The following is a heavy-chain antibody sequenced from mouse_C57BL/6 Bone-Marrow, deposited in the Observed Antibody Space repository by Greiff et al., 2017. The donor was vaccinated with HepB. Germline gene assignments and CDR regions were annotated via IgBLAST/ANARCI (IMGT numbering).Heavy chain of an antibody. D-gene: IGHD2-2*01. J-gene: IGHJ2*01. CDR3: ASEVTPLYYFDY. V-gene: IGHV3-6*01. CDR1: GYSITSGYY. Sequence: EVKLMESGPGLVKPSQSLSLTCSVTGYSITSGYYWNWIRQFPGNKLEWMGYISYDGSNNYNPSLKNRISITRDTSKNQFFLKLNSVTTEDTATYYCASEVTPLYYFDYWGQGTTLTVSS. CDR2: ISYDGSN.